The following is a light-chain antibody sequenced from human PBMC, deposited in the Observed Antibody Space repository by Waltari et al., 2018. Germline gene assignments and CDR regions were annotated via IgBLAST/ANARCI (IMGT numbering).Light chain of an antibody. CDR1: QSVSST. J-gene: IGKJ3*01. CDR3: QQYNNWPLT. V-gene: IGKV3-15*01. Sequence: EIVMTQSPATLSVSPGERATLSCRASQSVSSTLAWYQQKPGQAPRLLIYGASTRATCIPARFSGSGSGTEFTRTISSMQSEDFAVYYCQQYNNWPLTFGPGTKVDIK. CDR2: GAS.